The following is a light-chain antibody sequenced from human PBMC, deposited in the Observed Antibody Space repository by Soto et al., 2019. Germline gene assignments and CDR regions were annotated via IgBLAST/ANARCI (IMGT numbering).Light chain of an antibody. V-gene: IGLV2-14*01. J-gene: IGLJ1*01. CDR1: SSDVGGYNY. CDR3: CSYTSSSTYV. CDR2: DVN. Sequence: QSVLTQPASVSGSPGQSITISCTGTSSDVGGYNYVSWYQQLPGKAPKLMIFDVNNRPSGVSNRFSGSKSGNTASLTISGLQAEDEADYYCCSYTSSSTYVFGTGTKLTVL.